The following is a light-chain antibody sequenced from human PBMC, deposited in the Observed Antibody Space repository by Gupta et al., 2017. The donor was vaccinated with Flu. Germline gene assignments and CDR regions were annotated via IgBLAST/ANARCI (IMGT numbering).Light chain of an antibody. CDR3: QHNNHWPRT. J-gene: IGKJ1*01. CDR2: GAS. Sequence: TVMTPSPATLSVSPGETASLPCRASQSVSAKVVWFQQKPGQAPRLLIFGASTRATGLPARFSGNGSGSXYTLTIXSRQSEDFAVYYCQHNNHWPRTFGXGTKVEIK. V-gene: IGKV3-15*01. CDR1: QSVSAK.